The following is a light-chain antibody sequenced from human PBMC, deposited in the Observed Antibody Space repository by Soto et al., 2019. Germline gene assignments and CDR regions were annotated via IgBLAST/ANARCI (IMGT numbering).Light chain of an antibody. CDR1: QSVSSK. CDR2: GAS. CDR3: QQRSNWPRT. J-gene: IGKJ1*01. Sequence: EIVMTQSPATLSVSPGERATLSCRASQSVSSKIAWYQQKPGQAPRLLIYGASTRATGIPARFSGSGSGTEFTLTISSLQSEDFAVYYCQQRSNWPRTFGQGTKVDIK. V-gene: IGKV3-15*01.